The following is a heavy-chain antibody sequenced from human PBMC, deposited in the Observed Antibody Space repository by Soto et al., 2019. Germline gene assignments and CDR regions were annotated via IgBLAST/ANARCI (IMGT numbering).Heavy chain of an antibody. J-gene: IGHJ4*02. D-gene: IGHD2-21*01. CDR3: AKAFCDAATCFPCES. CDR2: ISNRGSSA. CDR1: GFTFNDYA. V-gene: IGHV3-23*04. Sequence: EVHLVQSGGGLVQPGESLSLSCVASGFTFNDYAMHWVRQTPGKGLEWVAAISNRGSSAYYADSVKGRFTISRDKSTKPLSLQMHTLRVEDTAVYFCAKAFCDAATCFPCESWGQGTPVAVSP.